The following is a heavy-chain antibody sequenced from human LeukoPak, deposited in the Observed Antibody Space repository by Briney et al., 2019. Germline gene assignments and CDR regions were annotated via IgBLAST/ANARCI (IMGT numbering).Heavy chain of an antibody. V-gene: IGHV1-2*02. CDR2: ITPNSGGT. J-gene: IGHJ6*03. CDR3: ARALYVEMATPYYYYMDV. CDR1: GYTFTGYY. D-gene: IGHD5-24*01. Sequence: SVKLSCTVSGYTFTGYYTHWVRNSPRQRLERIWWITPNSGGTNYAQKFQGRVTMTRDTSISTAYMELSRLRSDDTAVYYCARALYVEMATPYYYYMDVWGKGTAVSVSS.